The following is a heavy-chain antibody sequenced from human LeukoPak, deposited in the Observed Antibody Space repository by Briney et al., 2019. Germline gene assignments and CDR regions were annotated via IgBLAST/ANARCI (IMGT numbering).Heavy chain of an antibody. Sequence: PGGSLRLSCAASGFSVDGNYMTWVRQAPGKGLEWVSVIFSGDSIYYADSVKGRFTISRDNAKNSLYLQMNSLRAEDTAVYYCAELGITMIGGVWGKGTTVTISS. CDR2: IFSGDSI. CDR1: GFSVDGNY. D-gene: IGHD3-10*02. CDR3: AELGITMIGGV. J-gene: IGHJ6*04. V-gene: IGHV3-66*01.